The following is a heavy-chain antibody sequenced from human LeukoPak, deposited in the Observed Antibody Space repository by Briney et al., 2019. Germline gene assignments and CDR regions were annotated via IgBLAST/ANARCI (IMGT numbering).Heavy chain of an antibody. CDR1: GGTFISYA. CDR2: IIPIFGTA. J-gene: IGHJ4*02. V-gene: IGHV1-69*13. D-gene: IGHD2-2*01. Sequence: SVKVSCKASGGTFISYAISWVRQAPGQGLEWMGGIIPIFGTANYAQKFQGRVTITADESTSTAYMELSSLRSEDTAVYYCAAVVPAVMGYFDYWGQGTLVTVSS. CDR3: AAVVPAVMGYFDY.